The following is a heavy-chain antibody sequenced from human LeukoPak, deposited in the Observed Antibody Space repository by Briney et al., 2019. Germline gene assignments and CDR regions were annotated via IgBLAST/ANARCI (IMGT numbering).Heavy chain of an antibody. CDR1: GFTFSSYG. Sequence: GGSLRLSCAASGFTFSSYGVHWVRQAPGKGLEWVAFIRYDGSNKYYADSVKGRFTISRDNAQKSLFLQMNSLRAEDTAVYYCARDGPYCGANCLFDYWGQGILVTVSS. J-gene: IGHJ4*02. CDR2: IRYDGSNK. CDR3: ARDGPYCGANCLFDY. V-gene: IGHV3-30*02. D-gene: IGHD2-21*01.